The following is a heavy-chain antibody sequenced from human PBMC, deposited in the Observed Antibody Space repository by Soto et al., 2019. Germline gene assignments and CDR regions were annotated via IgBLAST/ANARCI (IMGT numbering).Heavy chain of an antibody. CDR3: ARDSGWPILNFDF. CDR1: GFNFNYYA. J-gene: IGHJ4*02. D-gene: IGHD3-10*01. V-gene: IGHV3-23*01. Sequence: PGGSLRLSCAASGFNFNYYAMYWVRQAPGKGLEWVSGISGSGGDTHYADFAKGRFTVSKDFSKNTAFLQMNALRHEDTAVYFCARDSGWPILNFDFWGQGSLVTVSS. CDR2: ISGSGGDT.